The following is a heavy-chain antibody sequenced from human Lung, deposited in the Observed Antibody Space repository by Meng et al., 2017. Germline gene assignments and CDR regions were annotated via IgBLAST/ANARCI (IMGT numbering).Heavy chain of an antibody. Sequence: QRQLGRQGPALVKPSETLSLAGVAFGGSFSDYNWSRLGQPPGRGLEWLREINHSESTTYNPPLKSRATISVDTSQNNLSLELSSVTAADSAVYYCARGPTTMAHDFDYWGQGTLVTVSS. D-gene: IGHD4-11*01. CDR3: ARGPTTMAHDFDY. J-gene: IGHJ4*02. CDR2: INHSEST. V-gene: IGHV4-34*01. CDR1: GGSFSDYN.